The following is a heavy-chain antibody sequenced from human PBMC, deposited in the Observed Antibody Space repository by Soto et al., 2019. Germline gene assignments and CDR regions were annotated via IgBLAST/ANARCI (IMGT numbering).Heavy chain of an antibody. V-gene: IGHV1-3*01. CDR3: GRMDSYGPGIDYFGH. J-gene: IGHJ4*02. CDR2: INGANGDT. CDR1: GYTFTAYP. Sequence: QVPLVQSGAEVKKPGASVKVSCKASGYTFTAYPVHWVRQAPGQRLEWMGWINGANGDTGYSQKFQGRVTVTRYTSANTVYMELSSLTSEDTAVHYCGRMDSYGPGIDYFGHRAQGTLVTVSS. D-gene: IGHD4-17*01.